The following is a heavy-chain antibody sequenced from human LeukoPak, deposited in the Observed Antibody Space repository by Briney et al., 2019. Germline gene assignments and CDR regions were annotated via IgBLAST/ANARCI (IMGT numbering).Heavy chain of an antibody. Sequence: ASVKVSCKASGYTFTGYYMHWVRQAPGQGLEWMGRIIPILDIANYAQKFQGGVTITADKSTSTAYMELSSLRSEDTAVYYCAKGYSGYDVRTDAFDIWGQGTMVTVSS. CDR3: AKGYSGYDVRTDAFDI. V-gene: IGHV1-69*04. CDR2: IIPILDIA. CDR1: GYTFTGYY. J-gene: IGHJ3*02. D-gene: IGHD5-12*01.